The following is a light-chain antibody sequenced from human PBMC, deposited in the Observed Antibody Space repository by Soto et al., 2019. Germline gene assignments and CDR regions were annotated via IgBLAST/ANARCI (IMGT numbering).Light chain of an antibody. V-gene: IGKV1-27*01. CDR3: QKYNSAPKT. Sequence: DIQMTQSPSSLSASVGDRVTITCRASQDISNYLAWYQQKPGEVPKLLIYAASTLQKGVQSRFSGGGSGTLFTLTISSLPPDDVATYYCQKYNSAPKTFGRGTRLEIK. CDR1: QDISNY. CDR2: AAS. J-gene: IGKJ2*01.